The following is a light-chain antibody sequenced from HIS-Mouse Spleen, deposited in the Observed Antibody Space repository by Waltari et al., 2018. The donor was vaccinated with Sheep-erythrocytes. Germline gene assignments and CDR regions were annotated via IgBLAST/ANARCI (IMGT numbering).Light chain of an antibody. CDR1: QSVSSY. CDR3: QQRSNWLT. CDR2: DAS. V-gene: IGKV3-11*01. Sequence: EIVLTQSPATLSLSPGERATLPCRASQSVSSYLACYQQKPGQAPRLLIYDASNRATCIPARFSGSGSGTDFTLTISSLEPEDFAVYYCQQRSNWLTFGGGTKVEIK. J-gene: IGKJ4*01.